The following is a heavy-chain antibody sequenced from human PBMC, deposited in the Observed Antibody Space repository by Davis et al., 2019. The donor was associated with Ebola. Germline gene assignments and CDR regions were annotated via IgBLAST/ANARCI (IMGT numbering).Heavy chain of an antibody. CDR2: INHSGST. CDR3: ARGPYDYVWGSYRLPQY. V-gene: IGHV4-34*01. D-gene: IGHD3-16*02. Sequence: SETLSLTCAVYGGSFSGYYWSWIRQPPGKGLEWIGEINHSGSTNYNPSLKSRVTISVDTSKNQFSLKLSSVTAADTAVYYCARGPYDYVWGSYRLPQYWGQGTLVTVSS. CDR1: GGSFSGYY. J-gene: IGHJ4*02.